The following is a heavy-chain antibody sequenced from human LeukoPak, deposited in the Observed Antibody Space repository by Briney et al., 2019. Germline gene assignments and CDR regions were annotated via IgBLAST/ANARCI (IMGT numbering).Heavy chain of an antibody. J-gene: IGHJ4*02. CDR3: ATGQSAITGDGYYFDY. CDR2: IKHDGSEK. D-gene: IGHD7-27*01. CDR1: GFIFTNYF. Sequence: GGSLRLSCAASGFIFTNYFMSWVRQAPGKGLEWVASIKHDGSEKYYVDSVRGRFTISRDNTMNSLYLQMSSLRAEDTAVYYCATGQSAITGDGYYFDYWGQGTLVTVSS. V-gene: IGHV3-7*01.